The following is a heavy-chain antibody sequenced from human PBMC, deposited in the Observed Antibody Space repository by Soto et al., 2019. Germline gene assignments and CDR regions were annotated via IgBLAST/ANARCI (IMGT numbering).Heavy chain of an antibody. V-gene: IGHV3-23*01. CDR1: GLTFSSYA. Sequence: GGSLRLSCAASGLTFSSYAMSWVRQAPGKGLEWVSAISGSGGSTYYADSVKGRFTISRDNSKNTLYLQMNSLRAEDTAVYYCAKAWVTAMVTSYFDYWGQGTLVTVSS. CDR2: ISGSGGST. CDR3: AKAWVTAMVTSYFDY. J-gene: IGHJ4*02. D-gene: IGHD5-18*01.